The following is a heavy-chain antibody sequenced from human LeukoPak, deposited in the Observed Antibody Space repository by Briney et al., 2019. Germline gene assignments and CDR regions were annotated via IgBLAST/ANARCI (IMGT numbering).Heavy chain of an antibody. V-gene: IGHV3-48*01. Sequence: GSLRLSCAASGFIFSQYSMNWVRQAPGKGLEWVSHIRSSSETFYADSVKGRFTISRDSARNSLYLQMNNLRGEDTAIYYCARDAGNSGYGCDLWGQGTLVTVSS. J-gene: IGHJ5*02. D-gene: IGHD5-12*01. CDR1: GFIFSQYS. CDR2: IRSSSET. CDR3: ARDAGNSGYGCDL.